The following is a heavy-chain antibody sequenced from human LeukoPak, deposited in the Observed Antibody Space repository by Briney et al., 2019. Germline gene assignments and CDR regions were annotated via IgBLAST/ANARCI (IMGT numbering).Heavy chain of an antibody. Sequence: SETLSLTCTVSGGSISSYYWSWIRQPPGKGLEWIGYIYYSGSTNYNPSLKSRVTISVDTSKNQFSLKLSSVTAADTAVYYCAGDWLYCSGGTCYSRYYFDYWGQGTLVTVPS. J-gene: IGHJ4*02. D-gene: IGHD2-15*01. CDR2: IYYSGST. CDR1: GGSISSYY. CDR3: AGDWLYCSGGTCYSRYYFDY. V-gene: IGHV4-59*12.